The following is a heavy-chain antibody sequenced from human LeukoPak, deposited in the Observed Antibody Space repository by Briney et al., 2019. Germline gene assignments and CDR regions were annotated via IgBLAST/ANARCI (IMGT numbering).Heavy chain of an antibody. D-gene: IGHD2-15*01. CDR1: GFTFNTFS. J-gene: IGHJ4*02. V-gene: IGHV3-48*01. CDR3: ARFGGGHYFDY. CDR2: ISSGSTI. Sequence: PGGSLRLSCVASGFTFNTFSMNWVRQTPGKGLGWISYISSGSTIYYADSVKGRFTISRDNAKNSLYLQMHSLRAEDTAVYYCARFGGGHYFDYWGQGTLVTVSS.